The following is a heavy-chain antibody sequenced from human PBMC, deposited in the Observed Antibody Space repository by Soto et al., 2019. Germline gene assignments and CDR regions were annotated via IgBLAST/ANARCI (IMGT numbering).Heavy chain of an antibody. V-gene: IGHV3-7*01. D-gene: IGHD2-15*01. J-gene: IGHJ4*02. CDR1: GFTFSSYS. Sequence: GGSLRLSCAASGFTFSSYSMNWVRQAPGKGLEWVANIKEDGTEDYYVDSVKGRFTISRDNAENSLYLQMDNLTAEDTAVYYCARGGPYSVPMVVATPPNYWGQGTQVTVPS. CDR3: ARGGPYSVPMVVATPPNY. CDR2: IKEDGTED.